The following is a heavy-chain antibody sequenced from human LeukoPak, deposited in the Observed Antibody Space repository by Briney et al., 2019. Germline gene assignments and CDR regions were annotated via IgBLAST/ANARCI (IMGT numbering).Heavy chain of an antibody. Sequence: GGSLRLSCAASGLTFSSCAMTWVRQAPGKGLEWVSGISNSGGSTYYADSVKGRFTISRDNSKDTLYLQMNSLRAEDTAVYYCAKDRRPTYYDDSSGYYFRDAFNMWGQGTMVTVSS. J-gene: IGHJ3*02. CDR1: GLTFSSCA. CDR3: AKDRRPTYYDDSSGYYFRDAFNM. D-gene: IGHD3-22*01. V-gene: IGHV3-23*01. CDR2: ISNSGGST.